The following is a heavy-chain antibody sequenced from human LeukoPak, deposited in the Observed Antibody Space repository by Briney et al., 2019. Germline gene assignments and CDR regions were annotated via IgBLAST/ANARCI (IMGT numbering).Heavy chain of an antibody. V-gene: IGHV3-53*01. CDR2: IYSGGSA. J-gene: IGHJ4*02. D-gene: IGHD6-19*01. CDR3: ARDHSGWYYFDY. CDR1: GFTVSSNY. Sequence: GGSLRLSCAASGFTVSSNYMSWVRQAPGKGLEWVSVIYSGGSAYYADSVKGRFTISRDNSKNTLYLQVNSLRAEDTAVYYCARDHSGWYYFDYWGQGTLVTVSS.